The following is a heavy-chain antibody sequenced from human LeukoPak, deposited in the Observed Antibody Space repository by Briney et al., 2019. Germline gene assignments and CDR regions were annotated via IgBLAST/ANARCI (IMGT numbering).Heavy chain of an antibody. D-gene: IGHD3-16*01. J-gene: IGHJ3*02. CDR2: IIPIFGIA. Sequence: SVKVSCKASGGTFSSYTISWVRQAPGQGLEWMGRIIPIFGIANYAQKFQGRVTITADKSTSTAYMELSSLRSEDTAVYYCASWGTTDDAFDIWGQGTMVTVSS. V-gene: IGHV1-69*02. CDR3: ASWGTTDDAFDI. CDR1: GGTFSSYT.